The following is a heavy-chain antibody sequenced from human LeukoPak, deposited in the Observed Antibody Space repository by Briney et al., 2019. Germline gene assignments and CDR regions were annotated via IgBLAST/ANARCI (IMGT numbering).Heavy chain of an antibody. CDR2: IWYDGSNK. CDR3: ARKGGSGYSDWFDP. Sequence: GGSLRLSCAASGFTFSSYGMHWVRQAPGKGLEWVAVIWYDGSNKYYADSVKGRFTISRGNSKNTLYLQMNSLRAEDTAVYYCARKGGSGYSDWFDPWGQGTLVTVSS. V-gene: IGHV3-33*01. CDR1: GFTFSSYG. D-gene: IGHD3-10*01. J-gene: IGHJ5*02.